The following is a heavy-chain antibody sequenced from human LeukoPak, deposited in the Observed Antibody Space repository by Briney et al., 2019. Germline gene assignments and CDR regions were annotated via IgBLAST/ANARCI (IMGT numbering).Heavy chain of an antibody. Sequence: AQTLSLTCAVSGGSISSGGYSWSWIRQPPGKGLEWIGYIYHSGSTYYNPSLKSRVTISVDRSKNQFSLKLSSVTAADTAVYYCARTSIAARRANAFDIWGQGTMVTVSS. V-gene: IGHV4-30-2*01. J-gene: IGHJ3*02. CDR1: GGSISSGGYS. CDR2: IYHSGST. D-gene: IGHD6-6*01. CDR3: ARTSIAARRANAFDI.